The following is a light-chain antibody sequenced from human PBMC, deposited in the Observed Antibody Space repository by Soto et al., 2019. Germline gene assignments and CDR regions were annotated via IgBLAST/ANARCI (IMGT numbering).Light chain of an antibody. CDR2: GAS. CDR3: QQYGSSPFT. Sequence: EIVLTHSPGTLSLSPGQRATLSCRASQSVSSGRLAWYQQTPGQAPRLLIYGASSRATGIPDRFSGSGSGTDFTLSISRLEPEDFAMYYCQQYGSSPFTFGGGTKVDIK. CDR1: QSVSSGR. J-gene: IGKJ4*01. V-gene: IGKV3-20*01.